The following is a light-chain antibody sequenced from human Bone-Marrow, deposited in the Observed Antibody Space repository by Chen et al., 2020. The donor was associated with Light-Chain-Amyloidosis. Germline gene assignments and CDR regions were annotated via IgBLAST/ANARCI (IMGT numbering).Light chain of an antibody. CDR2: EVS. CDR1: SSDVGRYNY. J-gene: IGLJ3*02. V-gene: IGLV2-14*01. Sequence: QSALTQPASVSGSPGQSISISCSGTSSDVGRYNYVSCFQHHPGKAPKLMLYEVSNRPSGVSNRCSGSKSGNTASLTISGLQTEDEADYYCISYTSSSTWVFGGGTKLTVL. CDR3: ISYTSSSTWV.